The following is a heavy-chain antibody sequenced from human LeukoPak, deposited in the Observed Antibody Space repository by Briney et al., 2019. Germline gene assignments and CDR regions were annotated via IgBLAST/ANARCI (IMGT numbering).Heavy chain of an antibody. D-gene: IGHD3-16*01. CDR2: IYWDDDE. CDR1: GFSLTTSGVG. CDR3: AHGGGNY. V-gene: IGHV2-5*02. J-gene: IGHJ4*02. Sequence: SGPTLVNPTQTLTLTCTFSGFSLTTSGVGVGWIRQPPGKALEWLALIYWDDDERYSPSLKSRLTITKGTSKNQVVLTMTNMHPVDTATYYCAHGGGNYWGQGTLVTVSS.